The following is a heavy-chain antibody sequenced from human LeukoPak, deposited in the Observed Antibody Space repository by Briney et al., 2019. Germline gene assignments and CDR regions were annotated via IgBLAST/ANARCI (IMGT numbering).Heavy chain of an antibody. CDR3: ARGPERWEPGTLDY. CDR2: IIPIFGTA. D-gene: IGHD1-26*01. J-gene: IGHJ4*02. Sequence: ASVEVSCKASGGTFSSYAISWARQAPGQGLEWMGGIIPIFGTANYAQKFQGRVTITADKSTSTAYMELSSLRSEDTAVYYCARGPERWEPGTLDYWGQGTLVTVSS. CDR1: GGTFSSYA. V-gene: IGHV1-69*06.